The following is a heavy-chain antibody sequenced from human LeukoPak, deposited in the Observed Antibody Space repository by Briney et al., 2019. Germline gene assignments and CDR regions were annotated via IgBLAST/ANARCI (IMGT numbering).Heavy chain of an antibody. CDR2: ISSSGSTT. Sequence: GGSLRLSCAASGFTFSDYYMSWIRQAPGKGLEWVSYISSSGSTTYYADSVKGRFTISRDNSKNTLYLQMNSLRAEDTAVYYCASRGYYGSGEYWGQGTLVTVSS. V-gene: IGHV3-11*01. D-gene: IGHD3-10*01. CDR3: ASRGYYGSGEY. J-gene: IGHJ4*02. CDR1: GFTFSDYY.